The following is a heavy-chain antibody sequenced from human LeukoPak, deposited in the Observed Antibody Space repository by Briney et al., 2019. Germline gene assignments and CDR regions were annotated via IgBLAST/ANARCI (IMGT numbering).Heavy chain of an antibody. J-gene: IGHJ3*02. CDR2: IYTSGST. D-gene: IGHD3-22*01. CDR3: ARDGISYYDTLDAFDI. V-gene: IGHV4-61*02. CDR1: GGSISSGSYY. Sequence: PSQTLSLTCTVSGGSISSGSYYWSWIRQPAGKGLGWIGRIYTSGSTNYNPSLKSRVTISVDTSKNQFSLKLSSVTAADTAVYYCARDGISYYDTLDAFDIWGQGTMVTVSS.